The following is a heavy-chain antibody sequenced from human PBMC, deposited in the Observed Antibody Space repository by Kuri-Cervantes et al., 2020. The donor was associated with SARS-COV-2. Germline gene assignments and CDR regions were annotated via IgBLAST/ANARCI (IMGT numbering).Heavy chain of an antibody. CDR1: GFTFSSYS. CDR2: ISGSGGST. J-gene: IGHJ4*02. Sequence: GESLKISCAASGFTFSSYSMNWVRQAPGKGLEWVSAISGSGGSTYYADSVKGRFTISRDNSKNTLYLQMNSLRAEDTAVYYCAKPCHNGPPGFWGQGTLVTVSS. CDR3: AKPCHNGPPGF. V-gene: IGHV3-23*01. D-gene: IGHD2-8*01.